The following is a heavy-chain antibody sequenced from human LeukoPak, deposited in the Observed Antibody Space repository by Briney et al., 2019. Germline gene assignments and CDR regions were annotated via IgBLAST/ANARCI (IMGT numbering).Heavy chain of an antibody. J-gene: IGHJ4*02. CDR3: ARRSDY. CDR2: ISSSSTI. CDR1: GFTFSSYG. Sequence: PGGSLRLSCAASGFTFSSYGMNWVRQAPGKGLAWVSYISSSSTIYYAHSVKGRFTISRDNAKNSLYLQMNSLRAEDTAVYDCARRSDYWGQGTLVTVFS. V-gene: IGHV3-48*04.